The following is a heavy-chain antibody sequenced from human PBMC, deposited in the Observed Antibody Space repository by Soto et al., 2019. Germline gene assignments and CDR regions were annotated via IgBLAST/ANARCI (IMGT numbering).Heavy chain of an antibody. J-gene: IGHJ5*02. V-gene: IGHV4-39*01. Sequence: LSLTCTVSGDSIISSDFYWGWVRQPPGKGLEWIGSIFYLGSSYYNPSLKSRVTTSVDTSKNQFSLRLRSVTAADTALYFCARHSLALRKNNWFDPWGQGIMVTVSS. CDR2: IFYLGSS. CDR1: GDSIISSDFY. D-gene: IGHD3-3*02. CDR3: ARHSLALRKNNWFDP.